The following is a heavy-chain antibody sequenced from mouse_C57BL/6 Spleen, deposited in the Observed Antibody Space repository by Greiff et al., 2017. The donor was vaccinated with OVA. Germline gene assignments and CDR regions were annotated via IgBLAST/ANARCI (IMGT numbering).Heavy chain of an antibody. CDR3: ARCRGLSDDYGWFAY. Sequence: QVQLQQPGAELVKPGASVKLSCKASGYTFTSYWMHWVKQRPGQGLEWIGMIHPNSGSTNYNEKFKSKATLTVDKSSSTAYMQLSSLTSEDSAVYYCARCRGLSDDYGWFAYWGQGTLVTVSA. D-gene: IGHD2-4*01. V-gene: IGHV1-64*01. CDR1: GYTFTSYW. CDR2: IHPNSGST. J-gene: IGHJ3*01.